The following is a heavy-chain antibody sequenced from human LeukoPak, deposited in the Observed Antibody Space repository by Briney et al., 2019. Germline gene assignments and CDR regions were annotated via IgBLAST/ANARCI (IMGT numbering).Heavy chain of an antibody. V-gene: IGHV3-53*01. CDR3: AGSHIRGALAY. CDR1: GLTVSYNY. CDR2: IYSGGTT. D-gene: IGHD3-10*01. Sequence: GGSLRLSCAASGLTVSYNYMSWVRWTPGKGLEWVSVIYSGGTTYYADSVKGRFTISRDNSRNTLYLQLNSLRAEDTAVYYCAGSHIRGALAYWGQGTLVAVSS. J-gene: IGHJ4*02.